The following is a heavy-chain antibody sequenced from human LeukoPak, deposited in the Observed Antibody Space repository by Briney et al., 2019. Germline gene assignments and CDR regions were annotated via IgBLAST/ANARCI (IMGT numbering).Heavy chain of an antibody. CDR3: ARSVGHYGSGSYYPDY. CDR1: GGSFSGYY. CDR2: INHSGST. V-gene: IGHV4-34*01. J-gene: IGHJ4*02. Sequence: SETLSLTCAVYGGSFSGYYWSWIRQPPGKGLEWIGEINHSGSTNYNPSLKSRVTISVDTSKNQFSLKLSSVTAADTAVYYCARSVGHYGSGSYYPDYWGQGALVTVSS. D-gene: IGHD3-10*01.